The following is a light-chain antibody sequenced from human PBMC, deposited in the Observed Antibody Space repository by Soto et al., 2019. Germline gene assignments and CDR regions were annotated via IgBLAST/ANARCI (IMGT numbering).Light chain of an antibody. V-gene: IGKV3-20*01. CDR3: QQYASSPLT. J-gene: IGKJ2*01. Sequence: EIVLTQSPGTVSLSPGERATLSCRASQSVGNNYLAWYQKKRGQAPRLLISGASRRATGVLDRFSGSGTGTDFSLTIGRLEPEDFAVYYCQQYASSPLTFGQGTKLEIK. CDR1: QSVGNNY. CDR2: GAS.